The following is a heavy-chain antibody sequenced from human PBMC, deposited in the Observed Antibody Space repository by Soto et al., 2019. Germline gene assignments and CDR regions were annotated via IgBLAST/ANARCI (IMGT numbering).Heavy chain of an antibody. Sequence: SEPLSLTCTVSGGSISIYYCSWLRQAPGKGLVLIGYIYYSVRTNYNPSLKSRVTISVDTSKNQFSLKLSSVTAADTAVYYCARVRGNYYDSSGYYSGEYYFDYWGQGTLVTVS. CDR1: GGSISIYY. D-gene: IGHD3-22*01. CDR2: IYYSVRT. J-gene: IGHJ4*02. CDR3: ARVRGNYYDSSGYYSGEYYFDY. V-gene: IGHV4-59*01.